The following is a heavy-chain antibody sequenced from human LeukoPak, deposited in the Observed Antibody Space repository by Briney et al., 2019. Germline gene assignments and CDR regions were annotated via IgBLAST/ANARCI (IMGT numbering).Heavy chain of an antibody. CDR3: ARDPSYSTGYYDY. CDR2: IYGSGGT. V-gene: IGHV4-4*07. Sequence: SETLSLTCTVSGGSISSYYWNWIRQPAGKGLESIGRIYGSGGTDYNPSLKSRVTMSVDTSKNHVSLKLNSVTAADSAVYYCARDPSYSTGYYDYWGQGILITVSS. CDR1: GGSISSYY. D-gene: IGHD5-18*01. J-gene: IGHJ4*02.